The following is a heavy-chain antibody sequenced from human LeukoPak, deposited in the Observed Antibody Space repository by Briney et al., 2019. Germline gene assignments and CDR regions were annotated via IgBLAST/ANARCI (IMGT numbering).Heavy chain of an antibody. CDR2: SSSSGTTM. CDR1: GLPFSEYY. CDR3: ARSHAMATAHFNY. Sequence: PGGSLSLSCAVSGLPFSEYYMSGIRQAPGKGVEWVSYSSSSGTTMYYADSVKGRFTISRDNAKNSLYLQMNSLRAEDTAVYYCARSHAMATAHFNYWGQGTLVTVSS. V-gene: IGHV3-11*01. J-gene: IGHJ4*02. D-gene: IGHD5-24*01.